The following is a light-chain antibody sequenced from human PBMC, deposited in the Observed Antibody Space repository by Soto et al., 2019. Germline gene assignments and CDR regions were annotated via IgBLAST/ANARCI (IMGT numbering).Light chain of an antibody. V-gene: IGKV3-15*01. CDR1: QGVSSD. CDR2: GAS. J-gene: IGKJ1*01. CDR3: QQYNNWPPWT. Sequence: EIVMTQSPATLSVSPGERATLSSRASQGVSSDLAWYQQKPGQAPRLLIYGASTRATGIPARFSGSGSGTEFTLTISSLQSEDFAVYYCQQYNNWPPWTVGQGTKVEIK.